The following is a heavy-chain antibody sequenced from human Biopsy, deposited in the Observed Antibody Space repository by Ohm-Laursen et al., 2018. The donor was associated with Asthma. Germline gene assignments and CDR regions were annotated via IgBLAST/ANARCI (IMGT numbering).Heavy chain of an antibody. CDR3: ASDFPKDYVRYNFQF. V-gene: IGHV1-24*01. Sequence: ASVKVSCKISGYSLTDLSMHWVRQAPGQGLEWMGGHDHEEGGTVNARRFQGRVTMTEGTSTDTAYMELSSLSSDDTAVYYYASDFPKDYVRYNFQFWGQGTLVTVSS. J-gene: IGHJ4*02. D-gene: IGHD4-17*01. CDR1: GYSLTDLS. CDR2: HDHEEGGT.